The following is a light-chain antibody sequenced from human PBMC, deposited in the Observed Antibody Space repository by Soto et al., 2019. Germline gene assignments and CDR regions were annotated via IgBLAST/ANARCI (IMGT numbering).Light chain of an antibody. CDR2: GAS. Sequence: EIVLTQSPGTLSLSPGERATLSCRASQSVSSSYLACYQQKPGQAPRLLIYGASSRATGIPDRFSCSGSGTDFTLTISRLEPEDFAVYYCQQYGSSPLTFGGGTKVEIK. CDR1: QSVSSSY. J-gene: IGKJ4*01. V-gene: IGKV3-20*01. CDR3: QQYGSSPLT.